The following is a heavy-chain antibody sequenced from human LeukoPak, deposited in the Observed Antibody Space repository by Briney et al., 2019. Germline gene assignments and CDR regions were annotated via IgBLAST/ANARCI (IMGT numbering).Heavy chain of an antibody. Sequence: PSETLSLTCAVYGGSFSGYYWSWIRQPPGKGLEWIGEINHSGSTNYNPSLKSRVTISVDTSKNQFSLQLTSLTAADTAVYYCARAGGVKTAALDLDRWGQGTLVTVSS. CDR1: GGSFSGYY. CDR2: INHSGST. CDR3: ARAGGVKTAALDLDR. V-gene: IGHV4-34*01. D-gene: IGHD6-25*01. J-gene: IGHJ5*02.